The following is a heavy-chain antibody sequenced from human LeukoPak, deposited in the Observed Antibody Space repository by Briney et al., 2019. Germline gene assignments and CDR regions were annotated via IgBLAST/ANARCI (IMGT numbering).Heavy chain of an antibody. CDR2: IIPIFGTA. Sequence: GASVKVSCKASGGTFSSYAISWVRQAPGQGLEWMGRIIPIFGTANYEQKFQGRVTITTDESTSTAYMELSSLRSEDTAVYYCASYDSFGAFDIWGQGTMVTVSS. CDR3: ASYDSFGAFDI. V-gene: IGHV1-69*05. D-gene: IGHD3-22*01. J-gene: IGHJ3*02. CDR1: GGTFSSYA.